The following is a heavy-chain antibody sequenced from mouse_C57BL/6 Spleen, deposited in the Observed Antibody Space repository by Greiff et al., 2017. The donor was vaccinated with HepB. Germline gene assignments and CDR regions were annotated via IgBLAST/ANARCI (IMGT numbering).Heavy chain of an antibody. J-gene: IGHJ3*01. CDR1: GFNIKDDY. CDR2: IDPENGDT. V-gene: IGHV14-4*01. D-gene: IGHD2-3*01. Sequence: EVKLMESGAELVRPGASVKLSCTASGFNIKDDYMHWVKQRPEQGLEWIGWIDPENGDTEYASKFQGKATITADTSSNTAYLQLSSLTSEDTAVYYCTTNDGYHGRFAYWGQGTLVTVSA. CDR3: TTNDGYHGRFAY.